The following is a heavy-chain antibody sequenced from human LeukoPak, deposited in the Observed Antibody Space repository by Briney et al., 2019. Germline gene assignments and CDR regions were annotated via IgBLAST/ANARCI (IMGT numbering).Heavy chain of an antibody. CDR1: GFTFSSYA. V-gene: IGHV3-23*01. CDR2: ISGSGGST. J-gene: IGHJ4*02. Sequence: PGGSLRLSCAASGFTFSSYAMSWVRQAPGKGLEWVSAISGSGGSTYYADCVKGRFTISRDNSKNTLYLQMNSLRAEDTAVYYCAKHAAVVVVIASDYWGQGTLVTVSS. CDR3: AKHAAVVVVIASDY. D-gene: IGHD3-22*01.